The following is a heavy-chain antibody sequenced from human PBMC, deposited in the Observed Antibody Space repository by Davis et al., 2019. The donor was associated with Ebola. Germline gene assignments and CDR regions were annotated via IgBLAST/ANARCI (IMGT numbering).Heavy chain of an antibody. V-gene: IGHV3-30-3*01. J-gene: IGHJ4*02. CDR1: GFTFSSYA. CDR3: ARTPVAVGYYYAPDY. CDR2: ISYDGSNK. D-gene: IGHD3-10*01. Sequence: PGESLKISCAASGFTFSSYAMHWVRQAPGKGLEWVALISYDGSNKHYADSMKGRFTISRDNSKNTLYLQVNSLRAEDTAIYYCARTPVAVGYYYAPDYWGQGTLVTVSS.